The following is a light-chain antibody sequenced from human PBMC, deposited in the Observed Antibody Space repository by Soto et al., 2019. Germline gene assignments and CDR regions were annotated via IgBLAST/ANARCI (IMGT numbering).Light chain of an antibody. CDR1: TPNIGNNY. CDR3: GTWDTSLSGYV. Sequence: TPPPPGPAGPRQKGTTSRPGKTPNIGNNYVSWFQQLPGTAPKLLIYENDKRPSGIPDRFSGSTSGTSATLGITGLQTGDEADYYCGTWDTSLSGYVFATGTKVTVL. V-gene: IGLV1-51*02. CDR2: END. J-gene: IGLJ1*01.